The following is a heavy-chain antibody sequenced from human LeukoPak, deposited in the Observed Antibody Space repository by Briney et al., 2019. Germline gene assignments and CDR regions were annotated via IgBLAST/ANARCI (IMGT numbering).Heavy chain of an antibody. D-gene: IGHD4-17*01. CDR3: ARERVTTTCFDY. Sequence: GGSLRLSCAASGFTFGASSMAWVRQVPGRGLEWVSIISGSGGTAYYADSVKGWFTISRDNSRNTLYLQINSLSAVDTAVYYCARERVTTTCFDYWGQGTLVTVSS. J-gene: IGHJ4*02. V-gene: IGHV3-23*01. CDR2: ISGSGGTA. CDR1: GFTFGASS.